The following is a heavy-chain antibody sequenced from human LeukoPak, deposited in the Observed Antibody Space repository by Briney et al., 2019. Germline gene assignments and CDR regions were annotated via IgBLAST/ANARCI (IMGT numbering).Heavy chain of an antibody. J-gene: IGHJ4*02. Sequence: GGSLRLSCAASGFTFDDYAMHWVRQAPGKGLEWVAFIWYDGSNKYYADSVKGRFTISRDNSKNTLYLQMNSLRAEDTAVFYCARDRGDYYYFDYWGQGTLVTVSS. CDR1: GFTFDDYA. D-gene: IGHD4-17*01. CDR2: IWYDGSNK. V-gene: IGHV3-33*08. CDR3: ARDRGDYYYFDY.